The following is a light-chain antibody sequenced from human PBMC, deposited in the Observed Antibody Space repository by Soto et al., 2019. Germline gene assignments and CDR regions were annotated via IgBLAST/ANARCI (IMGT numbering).Light chain of an antibody. CDR3: QQYSSPTT. CDR1: QSISSW. Sequence: DIQMTQSPSTLSASVGDRVTITCRASQSISSWLAWYQQKPGKAPKLLIYKASTLKSGVPSRFSGSGSGTDFTLTISSLQPDDFASYYCQQYSSPTTFGQGTKVDIK. J-gene: IGKJ1*01. CDR2: KAS. V-gene: IGKV1-5*03.